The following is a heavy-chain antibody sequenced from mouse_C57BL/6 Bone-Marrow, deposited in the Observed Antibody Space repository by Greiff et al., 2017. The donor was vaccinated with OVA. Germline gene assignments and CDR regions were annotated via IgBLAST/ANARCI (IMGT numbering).Heavy chain of an antibody. CDR1: GYTFTSYW. D-gene: IGHD1-1*01. CDR2: IHPNSGST. CDR3: ARDYGPWFAY. V-gene: IGHV1-64*01. J-gene: IGHJ3*01. Sequence: QVQLQQPGAELVKPGASVKLSCKASGYTFTSYWMHWVKQRPGQGLEWIGMIHPNSGSTNYNEKFKGKATLTVDKSSSTAYMQLSSLTSEDSAVYYCARDYGPWFAYWGQGTLVTVSA.